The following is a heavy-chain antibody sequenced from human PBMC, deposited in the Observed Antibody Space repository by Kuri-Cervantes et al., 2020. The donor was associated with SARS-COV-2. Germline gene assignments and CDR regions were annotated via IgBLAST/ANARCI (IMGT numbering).Heavy chain of an antibody. CDR1: GYSISGSYY. CDR2: IYHSGST. V-gene: IGHV4-38-2*02. CDR3: ARALKGQIDAFDI. Sequence: GTLSLTCSVSGYSISGSYYWGWIRQPPGKGQEWIGSIYHSGSTYDNPYLKSRVTISVDTSKTQFSLRLSSLTAADTAVYYCARALKGQIDAFDIWGQGTMVT. J-gene: IGHJ3*02.